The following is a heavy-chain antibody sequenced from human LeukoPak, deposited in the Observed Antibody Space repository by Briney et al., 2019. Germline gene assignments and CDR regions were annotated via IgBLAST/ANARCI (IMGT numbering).Heavy chain of an antibody. CDR3: ARVSPGYSSGPGDY. CDR1: GFTLSNYG. Sequence: HPGGSLRLSCAASGFTLSNYGIHWVRQAPGKGLEWVTFIRYDGNDKYYADSVKGRFTISRDNAKNSLYLQMNSLRAEDTAVYYCARVSPGYSSGPGDYWGQGTLVTVSS. D-gene: IGHD6-19*01. V-gene: IGHV3-30*02. CDR2: IRYDGNDK. J-gene: IGHJ4*02.